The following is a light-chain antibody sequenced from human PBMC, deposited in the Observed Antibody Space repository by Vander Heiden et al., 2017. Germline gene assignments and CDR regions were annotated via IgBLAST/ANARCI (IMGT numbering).Light chain of an antibody. V-gene: IGKV1-9*01. CDR3: QQLNSYSLT. Sequence: DIQLTQSTSFLSASVGDRVPLTCRASQGMSSYLACEQQKPRKAPKRLIDAASAMQSGVPARFSGSGSGKVFTLTISSLQPEDFATYYCQQLNSYSLTFGGGTKVKIK. CDR1: QGMSSY. CDR2: AAS. J-gene: IGKJ4*01.